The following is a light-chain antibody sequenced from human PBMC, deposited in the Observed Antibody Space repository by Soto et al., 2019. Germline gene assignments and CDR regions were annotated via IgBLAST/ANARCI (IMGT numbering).Light chain of an antibody. V-gene: IGLV2-14*03. CDR1: SSDIGAYNY. CDR2: EVN. CDR3: SSYSTSATAYV. Sequence: QSALTQPASVSGSPGQSITVSCTGTSSDIGAYNYVSWYQQHPGKAPKVIIYEVNNRPSGVSNRFSGSTSGNTASLTISGLQAEDEADYYCSSYSTSATAYVFGTGTKVTVL. J-gene: IGLJ1*01.